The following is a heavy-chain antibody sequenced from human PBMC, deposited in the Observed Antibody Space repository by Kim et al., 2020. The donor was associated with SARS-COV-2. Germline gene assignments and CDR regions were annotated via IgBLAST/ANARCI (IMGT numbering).Heavy chain of an antibody. CDR3: TRGGQRLVAPFDY. Sequence: GGSLRLSCAASGFTVSSYWMHWVRQAPGKGLMWVSRIRSDGGSAAYADSVKGRFTISKDDAKNTVFLQMNSLRGEDTAMYYCTRGGQRLVAPFDYWGQGALVTVSS. CDR2: IRSDGGSA. J-gene: IGHJ4*02. CDR1: GFTVSSYW. D-gene: IGHD6-13*01. V-gene: IGHV3-74*01.